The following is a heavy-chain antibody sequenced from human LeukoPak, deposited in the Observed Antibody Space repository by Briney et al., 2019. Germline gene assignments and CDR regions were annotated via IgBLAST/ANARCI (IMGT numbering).Heavy chain of an antibody. J-gene: IGHJ4*02. CDR2: ISGSGGNT. CDR3: ARVPGGLEWADFDY. CDR1: GFTFSSYA. Sequence: GGSLRLSCAASGFTFSSYAMSWVRQAPGKGLEWVSAISGSGGNTYYADSVKGRFTISRDNSKNTLYLQMSSLRAEDTAVYYCARVPGGLEWADFDYWGQGTLVTVSS. D-gene: IGHD3-3*01. V-gene: IGHV3-23*01.